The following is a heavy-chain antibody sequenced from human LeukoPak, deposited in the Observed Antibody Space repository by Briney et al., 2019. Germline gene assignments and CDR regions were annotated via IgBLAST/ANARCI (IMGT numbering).Heavy chain of an antibody. J-gene: IGHJ3*02. CDR1: GFTFSSYA. D-gene: IGHD6-19*01. CDR2: ISYDGSNK. V-gene: IGHV3-30-3*01. Sequence: PGGSLRLSCAASGFTFSSYAMHWVRQAPGKGLEWVAVISYDGSNKYYADSVKGRFTISRDNSKNTLYLQMNSLRAEDTAVYYCARERIAVAGFDAFDIWGQGTMVTVSS. CDR3: ARERIAVAGFDAFDI.